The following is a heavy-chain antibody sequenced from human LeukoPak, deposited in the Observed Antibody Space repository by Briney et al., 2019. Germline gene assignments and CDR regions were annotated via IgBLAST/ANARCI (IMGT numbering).Heavy chain of an antibody. CDR1: GFTFSSYE. J-gene: IGHJ1*01. CDR3: ARAPSSRWLPPRAEYFQH. D-gene: IGHD6-13*01. V-gene: IGHV3-48*03. CDR2: ISSSGSTI. Sequence: PGGPLRLSCAASGFTFSSYEMNWVRQAPGKGLEWVSYISSSGSTIYYADSVKGRFTISRDNAKNSLYLQMNSLRAEDTAVYYCARAPSSRWLPPRAEYFQHWGQGTLVTVSS.